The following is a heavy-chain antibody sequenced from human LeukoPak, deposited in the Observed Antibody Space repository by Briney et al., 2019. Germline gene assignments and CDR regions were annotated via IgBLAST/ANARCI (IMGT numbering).Heavy chain of an antibody. CDR1: GGSFSGYY. D-gene: IGHD2-2*01. Sequence: PSETLSLTCAVYGGSFSGYYWSWIRQPPGKGLEWIGEINHSGSTNYNPSLKSRVTISVDTSKNQFSLKLSSVTAADTAVYYCARERNIVVVPAAAYGMDVWGQGTTVTVSS. CDR3: ARERNIVVVPAAAYGMDV. J-gene: IGHJ6*02. CDR2: INHSGST. V-gene: IGHV4-34*01.